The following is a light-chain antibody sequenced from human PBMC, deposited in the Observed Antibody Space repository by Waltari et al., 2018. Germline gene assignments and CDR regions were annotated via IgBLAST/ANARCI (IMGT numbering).Light chain of an antibody. CDR1: QIISTN. Sequence: EIVMTQSPATLSVSPGERVALSCMASQIISTNLAWYQQKPGQPPRLLIYYASARATGSPARFSGSGSWTEFTLTIRSLQSEDFALYYCQQYNDWPRTFGQGAKVEFK. CDR2: YAS. J-gene: IGKJ1*01. V-gene: IGKV3-15*01. CDR3: QQYNDWPRT.